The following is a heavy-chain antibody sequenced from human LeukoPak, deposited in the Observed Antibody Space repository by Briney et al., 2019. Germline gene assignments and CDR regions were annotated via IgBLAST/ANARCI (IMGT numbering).Heavy chain of an antibody. Sequence: GGSLRLSCAASGFTFSSYWMHWVRQAPGKGLVWVSRINGDGSTSNYADSVKGRFTISRDNAKNTLYLQMSSLRAEDTAVYYCARASNRNSINFDYWGQGTLVTVSS. J-gene: IGHJ4*02. CDR1: GFTFSSYW. D-gene: IGHD1-1*01. CDR3: ARASNRNSINFDY. V-gene: IGHV3-74*01. CDR2: INGDGSTS.